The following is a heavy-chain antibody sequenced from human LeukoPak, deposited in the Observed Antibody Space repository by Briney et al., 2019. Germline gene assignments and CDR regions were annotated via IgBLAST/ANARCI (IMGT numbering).Heavy chain of an antibody. J-gene: IGHJ4*02. D-gene: IGHD3-22*01. V-gene: IGHV4-34*01. CDR1: GGSFSGYY. CDR2: INHSGST. CDR3: ARGPYDSSGYYEN. Sequence: SETLSLTCAVYGGSFSGYYWSWIRQPPGKGLEWIGEINHSGSTNYNPSLKSRVTIPVDTSKNQFSLKLSSVTAADTAVYYCARGPYDSSGYYENWGQGTLVTVSS.